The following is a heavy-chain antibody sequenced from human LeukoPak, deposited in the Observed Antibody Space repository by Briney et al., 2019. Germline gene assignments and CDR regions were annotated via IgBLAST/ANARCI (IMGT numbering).Heavy chain of an antibody. CDR1: GFSISSHS. D-gene: IGHD6-6*01. J-gene: IGHJ5*02. CDR3: AKSLAASVDWFDP. CDR2: ISSNSKST. Sequence: GGSLRLSCAASGFSISSHSMNWVRQAPGKGLEWVSSISSNSKSTYYAGSVKGRFTISRDNAKNSLFLQMNSLRAEDTAVYYCAKSLAASVDWFDPWGQGTLVTVSS. V-gene: IGHV3-21*01.